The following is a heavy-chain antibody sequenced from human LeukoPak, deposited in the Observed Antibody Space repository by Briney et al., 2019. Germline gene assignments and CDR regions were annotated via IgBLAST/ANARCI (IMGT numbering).Heavy chain of an antibody. V-gene: IGHV3-30*04. Sequence: PGRSLRLSCAASGFTFSSYAMHWVRQAPGKGLEWVAVISYDGSNKYYADSVKGRFTISRDNSKNTLYLQMNSLRAEDTAVYYCARDRVPSYDILTGSTFYYYGMDVWGKGTTVTVSS. CDR2: ISYDGSNK. D-gene: IGHD3-9*01. J-gene: IGHJ6*04. CDR3: ARDRVPSYDILTGSTFYYYGMDV. CDR1: GFTFSSYA.